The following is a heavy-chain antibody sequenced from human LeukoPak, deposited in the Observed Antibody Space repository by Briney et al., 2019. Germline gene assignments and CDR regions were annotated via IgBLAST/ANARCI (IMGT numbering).Heavy chain of an antibody. V-gene: IGHV3-7*01. CDR2: IKHDGSEK. J-gene: IGHJ3*02. Sequence: GGSLRLSCAASGFRFSRNWMSWVRQAPGKGLEWVANIKHDGSEKYYVDSVKGRFTISRDNAKNSLYLQMNSLRAEDTAVYHCARDWGFDAFDIWGQGTMVTVSS. CDR3: ARDWGFDAFDI. D-gene: IGHD7-27*01. CDR1: GFRFSRNW.